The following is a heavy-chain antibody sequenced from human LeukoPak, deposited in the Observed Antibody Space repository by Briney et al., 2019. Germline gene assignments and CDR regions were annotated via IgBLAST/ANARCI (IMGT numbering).Heavy chain of an antibody. CDR2: INHSGST. CDR1: GGSFSGYY. Sequence: PSETLSLTCAVYGGSFSGYYWSWIRQPPGKGLEWIGEINHSGSTNYNPSLKSRVTISVDTSKNQFSLKLSSVTAADTAVYYCARVLYSYGYGTIYYFDYWGQGTLVTVSS. CDR3: ARVLYSYGYGTIYYFDY. J-gene: IGHJ4*02. V-gene: IGHV4-34*01. D-gene: IGHD5-18*01.